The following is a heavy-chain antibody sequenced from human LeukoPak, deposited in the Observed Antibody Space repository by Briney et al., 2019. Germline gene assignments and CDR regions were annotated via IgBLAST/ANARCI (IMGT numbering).Heavy chain of an antibody. D-gene: IGHD4-17*01. CDR2: INPNSGGT. J-gene: IGHJ4*02. CDR3: ARCLSFHGAAGYFDY. CDR1: EYSFTGYY. V-gene: IGHV1-2*02. Sequence: APVKRSCKASEYSFTGYYIHWVRQTPGQGLEWLGWINPNSGGTNFAQKFQGRVTMTRDTSISTAYIELTNLRSDDTAVYFCARCLSFHGAAGYFDYWGQGTLVTVSS.